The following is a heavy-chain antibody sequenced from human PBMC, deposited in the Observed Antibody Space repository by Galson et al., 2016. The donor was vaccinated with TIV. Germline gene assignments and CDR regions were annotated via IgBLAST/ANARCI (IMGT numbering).Heavy chain of an antibody. CDR3: AHRKTGSRPLDAFDI. CDR1: GFSLTTRGVG. V-gene: IGHV2-5*05. D-gene: IGHD2-15*01. J-gene: IGHJ3*02. CDR2: IYWDEDK. Sequence: PALVKPTQTLTLTCTFSGFSLTTRGVGVAWIRQPPRKALEWLAFIYWDEDKRYAPSLRNRLTVTKDPSKHQVVLTLTDMDPADTGTYYCAHRKTGSRPLDAFDIWGQGTMVTVSS.